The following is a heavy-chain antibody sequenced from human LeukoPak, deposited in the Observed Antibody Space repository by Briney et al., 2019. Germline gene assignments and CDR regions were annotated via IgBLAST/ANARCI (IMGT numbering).Heavy chain of an antibody. Sequence: ASVKVSCKASGYTFTDYYIHWIRQAPGQGLEWMGWINPNTGGGTNYAQKFQGRVTMTRDTSISTAYMELSRLRSDDTAVYYCARNIVVVVAAMGYWGQGTLVTVSS. CDR1: GYTFTDYY. CDR3: ARNIVVVVAAMGY. V-gene: IGHV1-2*02. J-gene: IGHJ4*02. CDR2: INPNTGGGT. D-gene: IGHD2-15*01.